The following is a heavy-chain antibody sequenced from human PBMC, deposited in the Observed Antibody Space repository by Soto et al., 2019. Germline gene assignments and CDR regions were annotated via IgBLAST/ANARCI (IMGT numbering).Heavy chain of an antibody. J-gene: IGHJ5*02. V-gene: IGHV4-59*01. D-gene: IGHD2-15*01. CDR1: GGSISSYY. Sequence: PSETLSLTCTVSGGSISSYYWSWIRQPPGKGLEWIGYIYYSGSTNYNPSLKSRVSISIDTSKNQFSLGLRSVTSADTAVYYCARVGEGFCSGGSCLDWFDPWGQGTLVTVSS. CDR3: ARVGEGFCSGGSCLDWFDP. CDR2: IYYSGST.